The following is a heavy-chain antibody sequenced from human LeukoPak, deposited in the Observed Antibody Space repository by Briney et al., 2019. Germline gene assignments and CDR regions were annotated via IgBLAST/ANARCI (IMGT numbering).Heavy chain of an antibody. D-gene: IGHD3-3*01. J-gene: IGHJ5*02. CDR3: ARGRLNDVWSGYPQNRFDP. CDR1: GGSFSGYY. V-gene: IGHV4-34*01. Sequence: SETLSLTCAVYGGSFSGYYWSWIRQPPGKGLEWIGEINHSGSTNYNPSLKSRVTISVDTSKNQFSLKLSSVTAADTAVYYCARGRLNDVWSGYPQNRFDPWVQGTLVIVSS. CDR2: INHSGST.